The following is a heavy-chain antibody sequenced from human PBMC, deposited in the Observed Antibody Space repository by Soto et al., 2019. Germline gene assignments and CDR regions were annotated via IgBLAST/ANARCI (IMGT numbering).Heavy chain of an antibody. D-gene: IGHD3-10*01. CDR3: ARVKSGSYDWFDP. J-gene: IGHJ5*02. CDR1: GFTFVNYW. Sequence: PGGSLRLSCAASGFTFVNYWMHWVLQVPGKGLMWVSRINTDGSRTTYADSVKGRFAISRDNAKNTVYLQMNSLRAEDTAVYYCARVKSGSYDWFDPWGQGTLVTVSS. V-gene: IGHV3-74*01. CDR2: INTDGSRT.